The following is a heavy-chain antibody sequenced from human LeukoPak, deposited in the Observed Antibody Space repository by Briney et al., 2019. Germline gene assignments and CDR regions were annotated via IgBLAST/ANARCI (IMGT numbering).Heavy chain of an antibody. CDR1: GFTFSSYE. D-gene: IGHD3-22*01. J-gene: IGHJ4*02. Sequence: QPGGSLRPSCAASGFTFSSYEMNWVRQPPGKGLEWIGNIYYSGSTYYNPSLKSRVTISVDTSKNQFSLKLSSVTAADTAVYYCAKTYYYDPFDFWGQGTLVTVSS. CDR3: AKTYYYDPFDF. CDR2: IYYSGST. V-gene: IGHV4-59*04.